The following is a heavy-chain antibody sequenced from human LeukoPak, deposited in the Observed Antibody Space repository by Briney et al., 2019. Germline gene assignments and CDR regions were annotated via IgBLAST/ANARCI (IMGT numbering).Heavy chain of an antibody. CDR2: IFHSGST. CDR3: ARDGSYTGTTGELDY. J-gene: IGHJ4*02. D-gene: IGHD3-16*01. V-gene: IGHV4-30-2*01. CDR1: GGSITNGGYY. Sequence: SETLSLTCTVSGGSITNGGYYWSWIRQPPGKGLEWIGYIFHSGSTYYNPSLKSRVTMSVDRSKNQFSLKLTSVTAADTAVYYCARDGSYTGTTGELDYWGQGTVVTVSS.